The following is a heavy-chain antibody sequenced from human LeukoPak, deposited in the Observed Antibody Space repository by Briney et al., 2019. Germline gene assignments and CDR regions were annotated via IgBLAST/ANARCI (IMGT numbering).Heavy chain of an antibody. V-gene: IGHV4-39*07. J-gene: IGHJ3*02. CDR1: GGSISSSRYY. D-gene: IGHD3-16*01. CDR3: ARGERLGPDI. Sequence: SETLSLTCTVSGGSISSSRYYWGWIRQPPGKGLEWIGYIYHSGSTYYNPSLKSRVTISVDRSKNQFSLKLSSVTAADTAVYYCARGERLGPDIWGQGTMVTVSS. CDR2: IYHSGST.